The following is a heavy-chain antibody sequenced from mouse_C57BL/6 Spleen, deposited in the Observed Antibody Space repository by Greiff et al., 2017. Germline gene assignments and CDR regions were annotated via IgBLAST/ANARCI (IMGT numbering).Heavy chain of an antibody. CDR2: IYPGSGST. CDR1: GYTFTSYW. CDR3: ARRGSSLAWFAY. Sequence: QVQLKQPGAELVKPGASVKMSCKASGYTFTSYWITWVKQRPGQGLAWIGDIYPGSGSTNYNEKFKSKATLTVDTSSSTAYMQLSSLTSEDSAVYYCARRGSSLAWFAYWGQGTLVTVSA. J-gene: IGHJ3*01. V-gene: IGHV1-55*01. D-gene: IGHD1-1*01.